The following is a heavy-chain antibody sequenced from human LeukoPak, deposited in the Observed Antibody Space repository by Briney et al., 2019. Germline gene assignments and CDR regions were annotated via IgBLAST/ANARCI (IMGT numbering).Heavy chain of an antibody. V-gene: IGHV4-31*03. Sequence: SEALSLTCTVSGGSISSGGYYWSWIRQHPGKGLEWIGSIYYSGSTNYNPSLQGRVTISLDTSRNQFSLKLSSVTAADTAVYYCASGDNDPLFDYWGQGTLVTVSS. CDR1: GGSISSGGYY. J-gene: IGHJ4*02. CDR3: ASGDNDPLFDY. CDR2: IYYSGST. D-gene: IGHD1-1*01.